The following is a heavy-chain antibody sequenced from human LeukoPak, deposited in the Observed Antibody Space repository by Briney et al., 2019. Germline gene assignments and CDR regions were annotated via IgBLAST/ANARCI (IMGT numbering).Heavy chain of an antibody. CDR2: IYYSGST. CDR3: ANSYVWGSYRPEYFQH. V-gene: IGHV4-59*08. J-gene: IGHJ1*01. Sequence: SETLSLTCTVSGGSISSYYWSWIRQPPGKGLEWIGYIYYSGSTNYNPSLKSRVTISEDTSKNQFSLKLSSVTAADTAVYYCANSYVWGSYRPEYFQHWGQGTLVTVSS. CDR1: GGSISSYY. D-gene: IGHD3-16*02.